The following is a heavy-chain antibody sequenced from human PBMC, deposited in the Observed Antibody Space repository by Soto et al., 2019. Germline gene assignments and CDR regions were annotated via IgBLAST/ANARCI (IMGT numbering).Heavy chain of an antibody. CDR2: IYYSGST. J-gene: IGHJ4*02. CDR3: AREATYVWVREIDY. CDR1: GGSISSYY. Sequence: SETLSLTCTVSGGSISSYYWSWIRQPPGKGLEWIGYIYYSGSTNYNPSLKSRVTISVDTSKNQFSLKLSSVTAADTAVYYCAREATYVWVREIDYWGQGTLVTVSS. V-gene: IGHV4-59*12. D-gene: IGHD2-8*01.